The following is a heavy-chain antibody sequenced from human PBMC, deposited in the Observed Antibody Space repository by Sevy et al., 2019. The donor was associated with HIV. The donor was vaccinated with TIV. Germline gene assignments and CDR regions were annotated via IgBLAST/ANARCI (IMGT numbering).Heavy chain of an antibody. V-gene: IGHV3-7*01. D-gene: IGHD3-10*01. CDR1: GFTFSIYY. J-gene: IGHJ4*02. CDR3: ARDRGSGKNVFFDY. Sequence: GGSLRLSCAASGFTFSIYYMTWARQAPGKGLEWVANIKSDGSDKYYVDSVKGRFTISRDNAKNSLYLQMNSLTAEDTAVYYCARDRGSGKNVFFDYWGQGTLVTVSS. CDR2: IKSDGSDK.